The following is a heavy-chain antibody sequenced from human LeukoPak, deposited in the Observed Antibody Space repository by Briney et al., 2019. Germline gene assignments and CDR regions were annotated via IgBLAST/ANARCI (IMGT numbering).Heavy chain of an antibody. CDR1: GFTFSDYY. CDR3: ARRYCGGDCYEYYYYGMDV. V-gene: IGHV3-11*01. J-gene: IGHJ6*02. D-gene: IGHD2-21*02. CDR2: ISSSGSTI. Sequence: GGSLRLPCAASGFTFSDYYMSWIRQAPGKGLEWVSYISSSGSTIYYADSVKGRFTISRDNAKNSLYLQMNSLRAEDTAVYYCARRYCGGDCYEYYYYGMDVWGQGTTVTVSS.